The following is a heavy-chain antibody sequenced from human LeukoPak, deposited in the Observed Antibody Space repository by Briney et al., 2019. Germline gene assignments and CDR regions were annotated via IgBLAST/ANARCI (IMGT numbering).Heavy chain of an antibody. Sequence: GRSLRLSCAASGFTFDDYAMHWVRHAPGKDLEWVSGLSWSSGSIDYADSVKGRFTISRDNAKNSLYLQMNSLRAEDTALYYCAKDVGYSSYYFDYWGQGTLVTVSS. V-gene: IGHV3-9*01. CDR3: AKDVGYSSYYFDY. CDR1: GFTFDDYA. CDR2: LSWSSGSI. D-gene: IGHD6-13*01. J-gene: IGHJ4*02.